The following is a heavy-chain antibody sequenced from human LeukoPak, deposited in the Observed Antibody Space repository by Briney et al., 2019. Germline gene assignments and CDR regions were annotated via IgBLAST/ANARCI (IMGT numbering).Heavy chain of an antibody. CDR3: ARMPRYSYGTLDY. Sequence: PSETLSPTCTVSGGSISSYYWSWIRQPPGKGLEWIGYIYYSGSTNYNPSLKSRVTISVDTSKNQFSLKLSSVTAADTAVYYCARMPRYSYGTLDYWGQGTLVTVSS. D-gene: IGHD5-18*01. CDR1: GGSISSYY. J-gene: IGHJ4*02. V-gene: IGHV4-59*01. CDR2: IYYSGST.